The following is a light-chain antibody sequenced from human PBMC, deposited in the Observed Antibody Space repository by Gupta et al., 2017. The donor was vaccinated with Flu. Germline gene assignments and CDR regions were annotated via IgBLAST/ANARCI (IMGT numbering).Light chain of an antibody. CDR3: QQYDNYPLT. J-gene: IGKJ3*01. CDR1: QGVNTW. Sequence: PSSLSASMGDSVTITCRASQGVNTWLAWYQQKPGEAPKSLIYAASNLQSGVPSRFTGSGSGTEFSLTINNLQPDDSATYYCQQYDNYPLTFGPGTRLEI. CDR2: AAS. V-gene: IGKV1D-16*01.